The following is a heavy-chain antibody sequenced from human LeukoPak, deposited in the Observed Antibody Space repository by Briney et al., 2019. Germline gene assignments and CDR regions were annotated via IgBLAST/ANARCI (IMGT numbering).Heavy chain of an antibody. CDR2: VSGTHGGT. CDR1: GFTFSSYG. V-gene: IGHV3-23*01. Sequence: GGSLRLSCAASGFTFSSYGLSWVRQAPGKGLDWVSGVSGTHGGTYYADSVKGRFTVSRDDSKSTLYLQMDSLRVEDTAVYYCAREWASFDRSGYYPFDHWGQGTLVTVSS. CDR3: AREWASFDRSGYYPFDH. D-gene: IGHD3-22*01. J-gene: IGHJ4*02.